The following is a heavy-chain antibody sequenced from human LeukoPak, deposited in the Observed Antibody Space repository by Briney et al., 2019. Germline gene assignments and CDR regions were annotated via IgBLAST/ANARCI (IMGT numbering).Heavy chain of an antibody. J-gene: IGHJ4*02. CDR3: ARGIGGSSPFDY. D-gene: IGHD2-15*01. CDR2: TIPIFGTA. CDR1: GGTFNSYA. Sequence: GASVPVSCKASGGTFNSYAISWVRQAPGQGLEWMGGTIPIFGTANYAQKFQGRVTITTDESTSTAYIELSSLRSEDTAVYYCARGIGGSSPFDYWGQGTLVTVSS. V-gene: IGHV1-69*05.